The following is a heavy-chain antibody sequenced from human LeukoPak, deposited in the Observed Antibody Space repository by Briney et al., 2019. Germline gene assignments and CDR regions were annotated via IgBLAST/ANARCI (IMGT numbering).Heavy chain of an antibody. Sequence: PGESLRLSCTTSGFILSNYGMHWVRQAPGKGLEWVALIRNDIPKDGINKYYADSVRGRFTISRDNSKNTVYLQMNSLRVADTAIYSCAKGDSNWGRGTLVTVSS. CDR2: IRNDIPKDGINK. V-gene: IGHV3-30*02. J-gene: IGHJ4*02. D-gene: IGHD6-13*01. CDR3: AKGDSN. CDR1: GFILSNYG.